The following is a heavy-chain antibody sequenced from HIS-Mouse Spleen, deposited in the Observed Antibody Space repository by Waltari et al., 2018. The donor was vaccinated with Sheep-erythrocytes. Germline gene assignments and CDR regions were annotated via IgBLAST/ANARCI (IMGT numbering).Heavy chain of an antibody. CDR3: ARAEGGAPDY. V-gene: IGHV3-30*04. Sequence: QVQLVESGGGVVQPGRSLRLSCAASGFTFSSYAMHWVRKAPGKGLEWVAVISYDGSNKYYADSVKGRFTISRDNSKNTLYLQMNSLGAEDTAVYYCARAEGGAPDYWGQGTLVTVSS. CDR1: GFTFSSYA. CDR2: ISYDGSNK. J-gene: IGHJ4*02. D-gene: IGHD1-26*01.